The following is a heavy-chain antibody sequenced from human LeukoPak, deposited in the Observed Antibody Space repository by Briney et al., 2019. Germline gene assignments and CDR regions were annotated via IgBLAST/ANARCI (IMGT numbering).Heavy chain of an antibody. V-gene: IGHV3-48*01. Sequence: GGSLRLSCAASGFTFSSYSMNWVRQAPGKGLEWVSYISSSSSTIYYADSVKGRFTISRDNAKNSLYLQMNSLRAEDTAVYYCARALWNLLRDWFDPWGQGTLVTVSS. J-gene: IGHJ5*02. CDR2: ISSSSSTI. CDR1: GFTFSSYS. CDR3: ARALWNLLRDWFDP. D-gene: IGHD1-1*01.